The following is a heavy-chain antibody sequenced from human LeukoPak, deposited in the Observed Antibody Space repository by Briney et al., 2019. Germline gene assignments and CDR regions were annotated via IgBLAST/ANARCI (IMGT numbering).Heavy chain of an antibody. CDR2: INPFSGAT. CDR1: GYTFTDFY. CDR3: ATSTVTHTRDP. V-gene: IGHV1-2*02. J-gene: IGHJ5*02. D-gene: IGHD1-1*01. Sequence: ASVRVSCKASGYTFTDFYLNWVRQAPGQGLEWMAWINPFSGATSYAEKFQGRVTMTWDTSISTAYMELLGLRSDDTAVYYRATSTVTHTRDPWGQGTLVTVSS.